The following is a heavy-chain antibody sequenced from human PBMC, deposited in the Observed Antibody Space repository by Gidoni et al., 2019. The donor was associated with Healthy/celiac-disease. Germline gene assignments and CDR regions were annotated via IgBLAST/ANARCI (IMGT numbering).Heavy chain of an antibody. V-gene: IGHV4-30-4*01. J-gene: IGHJ4*02. CDR1: GGPIRSGDYY. Sequence: QVQLQESGPGLVKPSQTLSLTCSVSGGPIRSGDYYWSWIRQPPGKGLEWIGYIYYSGSTYYNPSLKSRVTISVDTSKNQFSLKLSSVTAADTAVYYCARRRRGYSYGHFDYWGQGTLVTVSS. D-gene: IGHD5-18*01. CDR3: ARRRRGYSYGHFDY. CDR2: IYYSGST.